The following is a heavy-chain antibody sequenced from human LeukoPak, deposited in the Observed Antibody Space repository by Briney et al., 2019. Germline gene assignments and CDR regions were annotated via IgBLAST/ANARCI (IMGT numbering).Heavy chain of an antibody. V-gene: IGHV3-20*04. J-gene: IGHJ6*03. CDR2: INWNGGST. Sequence: GGSLRLSCAASGFTFDDYGMSWVRQAPGKGLEWVSGINWNGGSTGYADSVKGRFTISRDNAKNSLYLQMNSLRAEDTALYYCARDVPTTDSSGYYYYYYYYMDVWGKGTTVTISS. CDR1: GFTFDDYG. D-gene: IGHD3-22*01. CDR3: ARDVPTTDSSGYYYYYYYYMDV.